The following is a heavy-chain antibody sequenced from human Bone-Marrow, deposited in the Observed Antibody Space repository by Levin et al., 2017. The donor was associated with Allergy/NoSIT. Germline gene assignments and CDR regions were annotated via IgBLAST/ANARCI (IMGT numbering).Heavy chain of an antibody. V-gene: IGHV4-34*01. Sequence: SETLSLTCAVYGGSFSGYYWSWIRQPPGKGLEWIGEINHSGSTNYNPSLKSRVTISVDTSKNQFSLKLSSVTAADTAVYYCARGGRGMTTVTGVYYYYGMDVWGQGTTVTVSS. J-gene: IGHJ6*02. D-gene: IGHD4-11*01. CDR2: INHSGST. CDR3: ARGGRGMTTVTGVYYYYGMDV. CDR1: GGSFSGYY.